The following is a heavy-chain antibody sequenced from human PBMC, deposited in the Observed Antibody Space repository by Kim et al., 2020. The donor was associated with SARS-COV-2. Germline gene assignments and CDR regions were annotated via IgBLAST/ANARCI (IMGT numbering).Heavy chain of an antibody. Sequence: GRFTIPRDKSKNTLYLQMNSLRAEDTAMYYCAKGGALRGYSGYGSAFDIWGQGTMVTVSS. V-gene: IGHV3-23*01. D-gene: IGHD5-12*01. J-gene: IGHJ3*02. CDR3: AKGGALRGYSGYGSAFDI.